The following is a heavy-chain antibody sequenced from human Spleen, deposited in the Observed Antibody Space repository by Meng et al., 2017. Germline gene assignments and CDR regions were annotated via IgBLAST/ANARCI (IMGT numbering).Heavy chain of an antibody. D-gene: IGHD6-19*01. CDR3: ASFPPPGKQWLVTDY. CDR1: GGSISSGDYY. CDR2: IYHSGST. J-gene: IGHJ4*02. Sequence: QLQLQESGPGLVKPSETLSLTYTVSGGSISSGDYYWSWIRQPPGKGLEWIGEIYHSGSTNYNPSLKSRVTISVDKSKNQFSLKLSSVTAADTAVYYCASFPPPGKQWLVTDYWGQGTLVTVSS. V-gene: IGHV4-39*07.